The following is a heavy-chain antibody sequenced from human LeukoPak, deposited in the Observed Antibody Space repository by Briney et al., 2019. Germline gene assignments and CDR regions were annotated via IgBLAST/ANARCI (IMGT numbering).Heavy chain of an antibody. J-gene: IGHJ4*02. Sequence: PGGSLRLSCAASEFAFSTYAMNWVRQAPGKGLEWVSSISSSSSYVHYADSVKGRFTISRDNSKNTLYLQMNSLSAEDTAVYFCAREANYDGSGYYSRDHYFDYWGQGTLVTVSS. D-gene: IGHD3-22*01. CDR3: AREANYDGSGYYSRDHYFDY. CDR2: ISSSSSYV. V-gene: IGHV3-21*01. CDR1: EFAFSTYA.